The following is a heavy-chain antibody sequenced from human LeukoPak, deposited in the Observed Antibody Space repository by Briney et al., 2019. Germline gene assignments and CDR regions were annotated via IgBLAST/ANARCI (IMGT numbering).Heavy chain of an antibody. CDR3: ARGNTLCSGGSCSTNIDY. V-gene: IGHV4-4*07. D-gene: IGHD2-15*01. CDR2: IYTSGST. Sequence: SETLSLTGTVSGGSISSYYWSWIRQPAGKGLEWIGRIYTSGSTSYIPSLKSRVTMSVDTSKNQFSLKLSSVTAADTAVYYCARGNTLCSGGSCSTNIDYWGQGTLVTVSS. J-gene: IGHJ4*02. CDR1: GGSISSYY.